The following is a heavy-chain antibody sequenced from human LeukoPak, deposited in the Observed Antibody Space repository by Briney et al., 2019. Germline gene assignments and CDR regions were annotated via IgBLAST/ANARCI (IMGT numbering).Heavy chain of an antibody. CDR1: GFTFSSYA. V-gene: IGHV3-23*01. Sequence: GGSLRLSCAASGFTFSSYAMSWVRQAPGKGLEWVSAISGSGGSTYYADSVKGRFTISRDNSKNTLYLQMNSLRAEDTAVYYCAKDYSYDFWSGHRDYWGQGTLVTVSS. CDR3: AKDYSYDFWSGHRDY. CDR2: ISGSGGST. D-gene: IGHD3-3*01. J-gene: IGHJ4*02.